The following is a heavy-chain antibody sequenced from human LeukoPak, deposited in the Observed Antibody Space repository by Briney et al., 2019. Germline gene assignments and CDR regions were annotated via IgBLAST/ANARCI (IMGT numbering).Heavy chain of an antibody. D-gene: IGHD3-22*01. J-gene: IGHJ5*02. CDR1: GGTFSSYA. CDR2: IIPIFGTA. CDR3: ARSKSGFDSSGYNSPNWFDP. Sequence: ASVKVSCKASGGTFSSYAISWVRQAPGQGLEWMGGIIPIFGTANYAQKFQGRVTITTDESTSTAYMELSSLRSEDTAVYYCARSKSGFDSSGYNSPNWFDPWGQGTLVTVSS. V-gene: IGHV1-69*05.